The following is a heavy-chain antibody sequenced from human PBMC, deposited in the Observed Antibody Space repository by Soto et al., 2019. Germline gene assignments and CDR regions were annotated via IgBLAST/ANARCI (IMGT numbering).Heavy chain of an antibody. V-gene: IGHV1-2*02. CDR3: AGSTRHYDILPGYSYDWLDP. Sequence: ASVKVSCKASGYTFTGYYMHWVRQAPGQGLEWMGWINPNSGGTNYAQKFQGRVTMTRDTSISTAYMELSRPRSDDTAVYYCAGSTRHYDILPGYSYDWLDPCGQGTLVTVYS. D-gene: IGHD3-9*01. J-gene: IGHJ5*02. CDR2: INPNSGGT. CDR1: GYTFTGYY.